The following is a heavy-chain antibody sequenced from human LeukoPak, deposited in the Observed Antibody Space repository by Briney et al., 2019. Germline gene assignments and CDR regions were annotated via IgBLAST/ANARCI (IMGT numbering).Heavy chain of an antibody. Sequence: SETLSLTCTVSGGSISSSSYYWGWIRQPPGKGLEWIGSIYYSGSTYYNPSLKSRVTISVDTSKNQFSLKLSSVTAADTAVYFCARPCGYYYGDFDCWGQGTLVTVSS. D-gene: IGHD3-22*01. V-gene: IGHV4-39*01. CDR3: ARPCGYYYGDFDC. CDR1: GGSISSSSYY. J-gene: IGHJ4*02. CDR2: IYYSGST.